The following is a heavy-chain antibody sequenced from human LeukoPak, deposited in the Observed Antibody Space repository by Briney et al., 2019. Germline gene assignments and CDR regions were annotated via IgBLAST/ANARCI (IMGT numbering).Heavy chain of an antibody. D-gene: IGHD3-16*02. CDR3: ARLDDYVWGSYRYPDAFDI. Sequence: SVKVSCKASGATFSSYAISWVRQAPGQGLEWMGRIIPIFGTANYAQKFQGRVAITTDESTSTAYMELSSLRSEDTAVYYCARLDDYVWGSYRYPDAFDIWGQGTMVTVSS. CDR1: GATFSSYA. J-gene: IGHJ3*02. CDR2: IIPIFGTA. V-gene: IGHV1-69*05.